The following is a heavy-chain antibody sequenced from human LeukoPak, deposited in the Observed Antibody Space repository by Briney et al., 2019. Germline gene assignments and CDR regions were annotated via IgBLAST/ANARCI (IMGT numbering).Heavy chain of an antibody. CDR1: GFTFRSFA. D-gene: IGHD3-16*01. CDR2: ISHDETNK. V-gene: IGHV3-30*04. CDR3: AQRGGLDY. Sequence: PGRALRLSCAASGFTFRSFAMHWVRQAPGKGLEWVAVISHDETNKYYADSVKGRFTISRDNSKNTLSLQMNSLSAEDTAVYYCAQRGGLDYWGQGTLVTVSS. J-gene: IGHJ4*02.